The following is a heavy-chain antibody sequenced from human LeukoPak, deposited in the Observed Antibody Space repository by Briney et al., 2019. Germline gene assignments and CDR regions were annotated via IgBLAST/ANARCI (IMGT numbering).Heavy chain of an antibody. CDR2: IYYSGST. CDR3: AXXQGTATXXXXXXXXYXXAFXI. D-gene: IGHD1/OR15-1a*01. CDR1: GGSISSYY. Sequence: SETLSLTCTVSGGSISSYYWSWIRQPPGKGLEWIRYIYYSGSTNYNPSLKSRVTISVDMSKNQFSLKLSSVTAADTAVYYCAXXQGTATXXXXXXXXYXXAFXIWGQGTMVXXSX. J-gene: IGHJ3*02. V-gene: IGHV4-59*01.